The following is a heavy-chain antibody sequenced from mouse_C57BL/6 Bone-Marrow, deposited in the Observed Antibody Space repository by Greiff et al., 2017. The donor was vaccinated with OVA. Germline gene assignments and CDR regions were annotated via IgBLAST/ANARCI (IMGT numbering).Heavy chain of an antibody. J-gene: IGHJ4*01. CDR2: IDPNSGGT. CDR1: GYTFTSYW. D-gene: IGHD1-1*01. V-gene: IGHV1-72*01. Sequence: VKLQESGAELVKPGASVKLSCKASGYTFTSYWMHWVKQRPGRGLEWIGRIDPNSGGTKYNEKFKSKATLTVDKPSSTAYMQLSSLTSEDSAVYYCARTTVVATDAMDYWGQGTSVTVSS. CDR3: ARTTVVATDAMDY.